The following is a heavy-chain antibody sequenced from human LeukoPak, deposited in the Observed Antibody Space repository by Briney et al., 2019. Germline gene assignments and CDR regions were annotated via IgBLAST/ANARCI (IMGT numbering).Heavy chain of an antibody. CDR1: GYTFTSYS. Sequence: ASVKVSCKTSGYTFTSYSISWVRQAPGQGLEWMGWIFTYNGNTNYAQRLQGRVTMTTDTSTSTAYMELRSLRSDDTAVYYCARSSGSYYISKYYLDCWGQGTLVNVAS. J-gene: IGHJ4*02. CDR3: ARSSGSYYISKYYLDC. V-gene: IGHV1-18*01. D-gene: IGHD3-10*01. CDR2: IFTYNGNT.